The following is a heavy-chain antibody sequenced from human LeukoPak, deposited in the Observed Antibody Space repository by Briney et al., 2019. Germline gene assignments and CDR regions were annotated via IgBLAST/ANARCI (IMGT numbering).Heavy chain of an antibody. Sequence: SETLSLTCTVSGGSISGYYWSWIRQPPGKGLEWIGSIYYTGTTNYNPSLTGRVTISVDTSKNQFSLKVSSVTTADTAVYYCARFSSGWYPNFDYWGQGTLLTVSS. V-gene: IGHV4-59*01. J-gene: IGHJ4*02. CDR3: ARFSSGWYPNFDY. CDR1: GGSISGYY. CDR2: IYYTGTT. D-gene: IGHD6-19*01.